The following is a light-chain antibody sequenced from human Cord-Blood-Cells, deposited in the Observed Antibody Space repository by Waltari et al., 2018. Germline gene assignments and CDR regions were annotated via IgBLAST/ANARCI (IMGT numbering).Light chain of an antibody. CDR3: QQSYSTTRT. V-gene: IGKV1-39*01. J-gene: IGKJ1*01. CDR2: AAS. Sequence: DIQMTQSPSSLSASVGDRVTITCRASQSISSYLNWYQQKPGKAPKLLIYAASSLQSGVPSRFSGSGSGTDFTLTISSLQHEDFATYYCQQSYSTTRTFGQGTKVEIK. CDR1: QSISSY.